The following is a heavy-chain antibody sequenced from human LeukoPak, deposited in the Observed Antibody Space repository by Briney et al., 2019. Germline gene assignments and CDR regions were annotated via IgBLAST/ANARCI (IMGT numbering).Heavy chain of an antibody. CDR3: ARDLNSGSYDH. CDR1: GFTFSDYA. V-gene: IGHV3-23*01. D-gene: IGHD1-26*01. CDR2: ISGSGIST. J-gene: IGHJ4*02. Sequence: GGSLRLSCAASGFTFSDYAMTWVRQAPGKGLEWVSVISGSGISTSYADSVEGRFTISRDNSKNTLYLQMNSLSVEDTATYYCARDLNSGSYDHWGQGTLVTVSS.